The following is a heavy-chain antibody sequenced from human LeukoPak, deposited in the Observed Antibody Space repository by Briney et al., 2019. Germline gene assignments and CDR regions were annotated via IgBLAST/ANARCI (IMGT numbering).Heavy chain of an antibody. V-gene: IGHV3-7*02. CDR3: ASHYGDYSFFDY. CDR1: GFTFSSYW. CDR2: IKQDGSEK. Sequence: GGSLRLSCAASGFTFSSYWMRWVRQARGKGLEWVANIKQDGSEKYYVDSVKGRFTISRDNAKNSLYLQMNSLRAEDTAVYYCASHYGDYSFFDYWGQGTLVTVSS. D-gene: IGHD4-17*01. J-gene: IGHJ4*02.